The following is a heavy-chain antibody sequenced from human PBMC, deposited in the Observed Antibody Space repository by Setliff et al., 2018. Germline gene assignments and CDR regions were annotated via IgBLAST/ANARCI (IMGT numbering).Heavy chain of an antibody. Sequence: SETLSLTCTVSGGSISSYYWSWIRQPPGKGLEWIGYIYYSGSTNYNPSLKSRVTISVDTSKNQFSLKLSSVTAADTAVYYCARALHSYDFDYWGQGTLVTVSS. CDR1: GGSISSYY. V-gene: IGHV4-59*01. CDR3: ARALHSYDFDY. J-gene: IGHJ4*02. D-gene: IGHD5-18*01. CDR2: IYYSGST.